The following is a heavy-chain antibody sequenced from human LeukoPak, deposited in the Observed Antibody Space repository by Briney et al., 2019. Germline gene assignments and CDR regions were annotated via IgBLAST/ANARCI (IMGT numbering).Heavy chain of an antibody. D-gene: IGHD3-22*01. V-gene: IGHV3-23*01. CDR1: GFTFSSYA. CDR2: ISGSGGST. Sequence: PGGSLRLSCAASGFTFSSYAMSWVRQAPGKGLEWVSAISGSGGSTYYADSVKGRFTISRGNSKNTLYLQMNSLRAEDTAVYYCAKDHLYYYDSSGIADYWGQGTLVTVSS. J-gene: IGHJ4*02. CDR3: AKDHLYYYDSSGIADY.